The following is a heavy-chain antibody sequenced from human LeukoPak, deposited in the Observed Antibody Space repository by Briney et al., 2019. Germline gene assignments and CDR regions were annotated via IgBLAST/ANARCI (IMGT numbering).Heavy chain of an antibody. J-gene: IGHJ4*02. Sequence: ASVKVSCKASGYTFTSYAMHWVRQAPGQRLERMGWINAGNGNTKYSQKFQGRVTITRDTSASTAYMELSSLRSEDTAVYYCASVSRGVWGSYSDYWGQGTLVTVSS. D-gene: IGHD3-16*01. CDR3: ASVSRGVWGSYSDY. V-gene: IGHV1-3*01. CDR2: INAGNGNT. CDR1: GYTFTSYA.